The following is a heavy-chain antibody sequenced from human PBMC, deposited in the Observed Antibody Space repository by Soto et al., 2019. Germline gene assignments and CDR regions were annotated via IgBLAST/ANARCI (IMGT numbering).Heavy chain of an antibody. V-gene: IGHV1-3*01. D-gene: IGHD1-26*01. J-gene: IGHJ2*01. CDR1: GYTFTSDA. CDR3: ARGGSLYWYFDL. CDR2: INAGNGNT. Sequence: QVQLVQSGAEVKKPGASVKVSCKASGYTFTSDAMHWVRQAPGQRLEWMGWINAGNGNTKYSQKFQGRVTITRDTSASPAYMELSSLRSEDTAVYYCARGGSLYWYFDLWGRGTLVTVSS.